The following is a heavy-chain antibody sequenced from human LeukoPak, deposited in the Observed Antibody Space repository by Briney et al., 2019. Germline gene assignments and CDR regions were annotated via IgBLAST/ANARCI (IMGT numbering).Heavy chain of an antibody. CDR2: IKGDGSHT. V-gene: IGHV3-74*01. CDR1: GFTFSNYW. Sequence: GGSLRLSCAASGFTFSNYWMHWVRQAPGKGPVWVSRIKGDGSHTIYADSVKGRFTISRDNAKNTLYLQMKSLRAEDTAVYYCVRDWDHFDFDSWGLGTLVTVSS. CDR3: VRDWDHFDFDS. J-gene: IGHJ5*01. D-gene: IGHD3-9*01.